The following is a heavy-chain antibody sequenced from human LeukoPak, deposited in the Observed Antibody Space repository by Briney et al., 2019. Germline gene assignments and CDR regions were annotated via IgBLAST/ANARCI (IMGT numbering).Heavy chain of an antibody. CDR2: FDPEDGET. V-gene: IGHV1-24*01. Sequence: ASVKVSCKASGYTFTGYYMHWVRQAPGKGLEWMGGFDPEDGETIYAQKFQGRVTMTEDTSTDTAYMELSSLRSEDTAVYYCATGIVEMATIGDAWGQGTLVTVSS. D-gene: IGHD5-24*01. CDR3: ATGIVEMATIGDA. CDR1: GYTFTGYY. J-gene: IGHJ4*02.